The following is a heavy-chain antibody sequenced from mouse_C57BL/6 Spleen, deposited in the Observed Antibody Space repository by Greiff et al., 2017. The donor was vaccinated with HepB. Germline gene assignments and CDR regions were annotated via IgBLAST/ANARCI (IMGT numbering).Heavy chain of an antibody. D-gene: IGHD4-1*02. Sequence: EVQRVESGGGLVQPGGSLSLSCAASGFTFTDYYMSWVRQPPGKALEWLGFIRNKANGYTTEYSATVKGRFTISRDNSQSNLNLQMNALRAVDSATYYCAKRNWDDAMDYWGQGTSVTVSS. V-gene: IGHV7-3*03. J-gene: IGHJ4*01. CDR2: IRNKANGYTT. CDR1: GFTFTDYY. CDR3: AKRNWDDAMDY.